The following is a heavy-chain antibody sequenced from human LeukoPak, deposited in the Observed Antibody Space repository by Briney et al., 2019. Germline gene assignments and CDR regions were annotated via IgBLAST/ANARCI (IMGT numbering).Heavy chain of an antibody. J-gene: IGHJ6*03. CDR2: ISSSSSYI. D-gene: IGHD3-3*01. V-gene: IGHV3-21*01. CDR1: GFTFIIYA. Sequence: GGSLRLSCAASGFTFIIYAMSWVRQAPGKGLEWVSSISSSSSYIYYADSVKGRFTISRDNAKNSLYLQMNSLRAEDTAVYYCARWYYDFWSGYYDYYYYYMDVWGKGTTVTVSS. CDR3: ARWYYDFWSGYYDYYYYYMDV.